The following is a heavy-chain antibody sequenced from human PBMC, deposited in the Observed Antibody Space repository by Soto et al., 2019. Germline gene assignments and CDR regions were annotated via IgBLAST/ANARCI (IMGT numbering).Heavy chain of an antibody. D-gene: IGHD6-13*01. J-gene: IGHJ4*02. V-gene: IGHV1-69*13. CDR1: GGTFSSYA. Sequence: GASVKVSCKASGGTFSSYAMSWVRQAPGQGLEWMGGIIPIFGTANYAQKFQGRVTITADESTSTAYMELSSLRSEDTAVYYCARDVSYSSSWYLDYWGQGTLVTVSS. CDR3: ARDVSYSSSWYLDY. CDR2: IIPIFGTA.